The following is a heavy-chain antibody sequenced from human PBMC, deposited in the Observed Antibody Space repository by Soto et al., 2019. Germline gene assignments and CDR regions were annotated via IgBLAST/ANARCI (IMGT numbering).Heavy chain of an antibody. D-gene: IGHD5-12*01. Sequence: GASVKVSCKASGYTFTSYGISWVRQAPGQGLERMGWISAYNGNTNYAQKLQGRVTMTTDTSTSTAYMELRSLRSDDTAVYYCARGVVLGSSGYDLFDYWGQGTLVTVSS. CDR1: GYTFTSYG. CDR3: ARGVVLGSSGYDLFDY. CDR2: ISAYNGNT. J-gene: IGHJ4*02. V-gene: IGHV1-18*01.